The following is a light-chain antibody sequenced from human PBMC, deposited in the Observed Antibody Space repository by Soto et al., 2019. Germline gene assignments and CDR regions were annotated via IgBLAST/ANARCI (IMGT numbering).Light chain of an antibody. V-gene: IGKV3-11*01. CDR2: DAS. J-gene: IGKJ4*01. CDR3: QQRSNWPLT. Sequence: IVLTQSPATLSLSPGERATLSCRARQSVSNYLAWYQQKPGQAPRLLIYDASSRATGIPARFSGSGSGTDFTLTISSLEPEDLAVYYCQQRSNWPLTFGGGTKVEIK. CDR1: QSVSNY.